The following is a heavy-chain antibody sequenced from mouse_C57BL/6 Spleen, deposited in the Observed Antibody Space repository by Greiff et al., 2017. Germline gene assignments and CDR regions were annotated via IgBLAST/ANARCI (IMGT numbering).Heavy chain of an antibody. Sequence: VQLQQSGPELVKPGASVKISCQASGYSFTGYYMNWVKQSPEKSLGWIGEINPSTGGTTYNQKFKAKATLTVDKSSSTAYMQLKSLTAEDSAVYYCASDWDGAYWGQGTLVTVSA. V-gene: IGHV1-42*01. CDR2: INPSTGGT. CDR3: ASDWDGAY. D-gene: IGHD4-1*01. CDR1: GYSFTGYY. J-gene: IGHJ3*01.